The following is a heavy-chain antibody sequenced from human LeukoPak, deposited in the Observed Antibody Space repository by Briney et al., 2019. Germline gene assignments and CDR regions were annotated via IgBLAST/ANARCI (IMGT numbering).Heavy chain of an antibody. D-gene: IGHD1-7*01. Sequence: LETLSLTCAVYGGSFSGYYWSWIRQPPGKGLEWIGEINHSGSTNYNPSLKSRVTISVDTSKNQFSLKLSSVTAADTAVYYCARFRRQTTDYWGQGTLVTVSS. CDR2: INHSGST. CDR3: ARFRRQTTDY. CDR1: GGSFSGYY. J-gene: IGHJ4*02. V-gene: IGHV4-34*01.